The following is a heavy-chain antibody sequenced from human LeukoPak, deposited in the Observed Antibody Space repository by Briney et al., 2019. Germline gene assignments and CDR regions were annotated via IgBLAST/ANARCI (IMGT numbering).Heavy chain of an antibody. CDR3: AREGGYSGSYRDCYFDY. CDR2: ISYDGSNK. V-gene: IGHV3-30*04. CDR1: GFTFSSYA. D-gene: IGHD1-26*01. J-gene: IGHJ4*02. Sequence: GGSLRLSCAASGFTFSSYAMHWVRQAPGKGLERVAVISYDGSNKYYADSVKGRFTISRDNSKNTLCLQMNSLRTEDTAVYYCAREGGYSGSYRDCYFDYWGQGTLVTVSS.